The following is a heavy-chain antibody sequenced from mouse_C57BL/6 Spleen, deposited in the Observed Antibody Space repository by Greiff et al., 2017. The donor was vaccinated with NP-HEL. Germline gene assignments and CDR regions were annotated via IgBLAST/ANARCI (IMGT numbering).Heavy chain of an antibody. CDR3: ARSGYGNYLAWFAY. CDR1: GYTFTDYN. Sequence: VQLQQSGPELVKPGASVKMSCKASGYTFTDYNMHWVKQSHGKSLEWIGYINPNNGGTSYNQKFKGKATLTVNKSSSTAYMELRSLTSEDSAVYYCARSGYGNYLAWFAYWGQGTLVTVSA. CDR2: INPNNGGT. D-gene: IGHD2-10*02. J-gene: IGHJ3*01. V-gene: IGHV1-22*01.